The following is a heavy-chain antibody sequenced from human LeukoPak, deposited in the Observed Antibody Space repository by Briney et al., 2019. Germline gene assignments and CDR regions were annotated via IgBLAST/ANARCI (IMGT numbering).Heavy chain of an antibody. V-gene: IGHV1-18*01. CDR1: GYTFTSYG. Sequence: ASVKVSCKASGYTFTSYGISWVRQAPGQGLEWMGWISAYNGNTNYAQKLQGRVTMTTDTSTSTAYMELRSLRSDDTAVYYCARGLVSRYFDWLLSPTDAFDIWGQGTMVTVSS. CDR2: ISAYNGNT. J-gene: IGHJ3*02. CDR3: ARGLVSRYFDWLLSPTDAFDI. D-gene: IGHD3-9*01.